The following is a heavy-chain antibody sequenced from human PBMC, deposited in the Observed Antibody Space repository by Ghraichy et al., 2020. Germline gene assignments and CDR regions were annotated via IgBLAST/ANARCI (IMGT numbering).Heavy chain of an antibody. CDR3: AKDLYYYGSGAPKGYYYYGMDV. Sequence: GGSLRLSCAASGFTFSSYGMHWVRQAPGKGLEWVAVISYDGSNKYYADSVKGRFTISRDNSKNTLYLQMNSLRAEDTAVYYCAKDLYYYGSGAPKGYYYYGMDVWGQGTTVTVSS. J-gene: IGHJ6*02. CDR1: GFTFSSYG. D-gene: IGHD3-10*01. V-gene: IGHV3-30*18. CDR2: ISYDGSNK.